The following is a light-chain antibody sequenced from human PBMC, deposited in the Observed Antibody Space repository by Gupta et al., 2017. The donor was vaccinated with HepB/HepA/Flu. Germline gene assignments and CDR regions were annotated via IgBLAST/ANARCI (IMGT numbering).Light chain of an antibody. CDR1: QGINND. V-gene: IGKV1-9*01. Sequence: DIHLTHSPSFLSASVGDRVTITCRASQGINNDLAWLQQKPGKAPKLLIYAASTLQSGVPSRFSGSGSGTEFTLTISSLQPEDLPTYYCQQVNSFSIAFGQGTRLEIK. CDR3: QQVNSFSIA. J-gene: IGKJ5*01. CDR2: AAS.